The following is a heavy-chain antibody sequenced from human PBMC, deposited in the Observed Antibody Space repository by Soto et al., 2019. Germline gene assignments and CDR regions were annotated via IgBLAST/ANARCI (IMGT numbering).Heavy chain of an antibody. D-gene: IGHD4-17*01. CDR2: IYSGGST. J-gene: IGHJ4*02. Sequence: EVRLVESGGGLVQPGGSLRLSCVASGLSVSSNYMSWVRQAPGKGLEWVSVIYSGGSTHYADSVKDRFTISRDNSRNMLYVQMNSLRAEDTAVYYCAGDKYYADYLHLDYWGQGNLVTVSS. V-gene: IGHV3-66*01. CDR3: AGDKYYADYLHLDY. CDR1: GLSVSSNY.